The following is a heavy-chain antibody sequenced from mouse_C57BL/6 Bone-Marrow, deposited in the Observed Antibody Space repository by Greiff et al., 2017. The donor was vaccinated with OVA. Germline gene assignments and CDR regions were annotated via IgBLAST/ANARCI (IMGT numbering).Heavy chain of an antibody. CDR1: GFTFSNYW. V-gene: IGHV6-3*01. Sequence: EVKVEESGGGLVQPGGSMKLSCVASGFTFSNYWMNWVRQSPEKGLEWVAQIRLKSDNYATHYADSVKGRFTISRYDSKSSVYLQMNNLRAEDTGIYYCTALLSLYYFDYWGQGTTLTVSS. J-gene: IGHJ2*01. CDR2: IRLKSDNYAT. D-gene: IGHD2-1*01. CDR3: TALLSLYYFDY.